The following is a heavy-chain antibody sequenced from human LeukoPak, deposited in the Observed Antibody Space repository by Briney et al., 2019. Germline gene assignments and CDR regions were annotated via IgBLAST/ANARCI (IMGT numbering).Heavy chain of an antibody. J-gene: IGHJ4*02. D-gene: IGHD6-19*01. Sequence: GGSLRLSSAASGFTFSDYYMSWIRQAPGKGLEWVSYISSSGSTIYYADSVKGRFTISRDNSKNTLYLQMNSLRVEDTAVYYCARDRSWMVPFDYWGQGTLVTVSS. CDR1: GFTFSDYY. CDR3: ARDRSWMVPFDY. V-gene: IGHV3-11*04. CDR2: ISSSGSTI.